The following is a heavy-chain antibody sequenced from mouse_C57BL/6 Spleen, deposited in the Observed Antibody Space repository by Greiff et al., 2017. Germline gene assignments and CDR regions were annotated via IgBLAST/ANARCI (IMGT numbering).Heavy chain of an antibody. CDR3: ARFWDGAMDY. CDR1: GYSITSGYY. Sequence: VQLQQSGPGLVKPSQSLSLTCSVTGYSITSGYYWNWIRQFPGNKLEWMGYISYDGSNNYNPSLKNRISITRDTSKNQFFLKLNSVTTEDTATYYCARFWDGAMDYWGQGTSVTVSS. D-gene: IGHD4-1*01. V-gene: IGHV3-6*01. CDR2: ISYDGSN. J-gene: IGHJ4*01.